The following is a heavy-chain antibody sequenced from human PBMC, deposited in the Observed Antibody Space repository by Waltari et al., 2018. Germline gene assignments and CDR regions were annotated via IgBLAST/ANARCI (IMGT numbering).Heavy chain of an antibody. D-gene: IGHD1-7*01. CDR1: GYSFTSYW. J-gene: IGHJ3*02. CDR3: ARHGGITGTFLDDAFDI. Sequence: EVQLVQSGAEVKKPGESLKISCKGSGYSFTSYWIGRVRQMPGKGLEWMGIIYPGDLVTRYSPSFQGQVTISADKAISTAYLQWSSLKASDTAMYYCARHGGITGTFLDDAFDIWGQGTMVTVSS. CDR2: IYPGDLVT. V-gene: IGHV5-51*01.